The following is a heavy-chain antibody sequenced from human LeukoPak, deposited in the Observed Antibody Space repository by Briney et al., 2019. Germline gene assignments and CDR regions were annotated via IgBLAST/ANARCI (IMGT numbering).Heavy chain of an antibody. CDR2: LYSGGDA. Sequence: GGSLRLSCAASGFSGGTKYMNWVRQAPGKGLEWISILYSGGDAYYADSVKGRFAISRDNCRNTLSLQMSSLTGEDTAVYYCARVGDHYHWNFDLWGRGTLVTVSS. CDR3: ARVGDHYHWNFDL. V-gene: IGHV3-53*01. J-gene: IGHJ2*01. D-gene: IGHD3-10*01. CDR1: GFSGGTKY.